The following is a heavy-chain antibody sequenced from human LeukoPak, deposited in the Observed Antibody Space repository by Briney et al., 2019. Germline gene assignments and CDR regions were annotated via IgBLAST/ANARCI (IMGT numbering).Heavy chain of an antibody. J-gene: IGHJ5*02. V-gene: IGHV1-2*02. CDR2: INPNSGGT. CDR1: GYTFTAYY. Sequence: ASVKVSCKASGYTFTAYYIHWVRQAPGQGLEYMGWINPNSGGTDYAQKFQGRVTMTGDTSISTAYMELSRLKSDDTAVYYCARVLGYCRSINCYTRWFDPWGQGTLVTVSS. CDR3: ARVLGYCRSINCYTRWFDP. D-gene: IGHD2-2*02.